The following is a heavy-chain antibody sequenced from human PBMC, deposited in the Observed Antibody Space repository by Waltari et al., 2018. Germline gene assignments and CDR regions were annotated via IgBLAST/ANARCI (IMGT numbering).Heavy chain of an antibody. CDR3: ARDGGPLAYFDY. V-gene: IGHV4-59*11. D-gene: IGHD3-16*01. Sequence: QVQLQASGPGLVKPSETLSLTCTVSGGSISSHYWSWIRQPPGKGLEWIGYIYYSGSTNYNPSLKIRFTISVDTSKNQFSLKLSSVTAADTAVYYCARDGGPLAYFDYWGQGTLVTVSS. J-gene: IGHJ4*02. CDR2: IYYSGST. CDR1: GGSISSHY.